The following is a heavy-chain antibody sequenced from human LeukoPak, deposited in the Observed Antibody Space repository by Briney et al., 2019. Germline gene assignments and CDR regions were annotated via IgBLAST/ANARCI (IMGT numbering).Heavy chain of an antibody. CDR1: GGSISSYY. CDR2: INYSGST. Sequence: SETLSLTCTVSGGSISSYYWSWIRQPPGKGLEWIGYINYSGSTNYNPSLKSRVTISVDTSKNQFSLKLSSVTAADTAVYYCAREGITPGAFDIWGQGTMVTVSS. J-gene: IGHJ3*02. CDR3: AREGITPGAFDI. V-gene: IGHV4-59*01. D-gene: IGHD3-10*01.